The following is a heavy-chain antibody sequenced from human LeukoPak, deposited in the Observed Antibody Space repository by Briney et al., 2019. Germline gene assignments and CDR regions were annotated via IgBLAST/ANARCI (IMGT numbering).Heavy chain of an antibody. Sequence: GGSLRLSCTDSGFTFSDYAMGWVRQAPGKGLEWVSGISGSGGSTKYADSVMGRFTVSRDKSRKTVYLQLNSLRAEDTATYYCVKERASTVNWDVINYWGQGALVIVSS. CDR2: ISGSGGST. V-gene: IGHV3-23*01. CDR1: GFTFSDYA. CDR3: VKERASTVNWDVINY. D-gene: IGHD1-1*01. J-gene: IGHJ4*02.